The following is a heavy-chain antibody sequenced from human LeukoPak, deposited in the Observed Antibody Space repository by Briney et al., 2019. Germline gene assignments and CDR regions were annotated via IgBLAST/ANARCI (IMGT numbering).Heavy chain of an antibody. V-gene: IGHV3-30*02. CDR1: GFTFSYFG. CDR2: LQYRGNNE. CDR3: ARSRAPTADPDAFDI. D-gene: IGHD1-14*01. J-gene: IGHJ3*02. Sequence: GGSLRLSCVASGFTFSYFGIHWVRQAPGKGLEWVAFLQYRGNNEYYADSVKGRFTISRDNSKNSLYLQMNSLRPEDTAVYYCARSRAPTADPDAFDIWGQGTLVTVSS.